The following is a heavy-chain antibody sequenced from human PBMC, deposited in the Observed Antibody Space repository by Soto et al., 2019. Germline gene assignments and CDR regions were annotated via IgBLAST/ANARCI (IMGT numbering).Heavy chain of an antibody. J-gene: IGHJ3*02. CDR3: ARAPHSKDAFEI. CDR2: INSDGSST. D-gene: IGHD3-22*01. Sequence: GGSLRLSCAASGFTFSSYWMHLGRQAPGKGLVWVSRINSDGSSTSYADSVKGRFTISRDNAKNTLYLQMNSLRAEDTAVYYCARAPHSKDAFEIWGQGTMVTVSS. V-gene: IGHV3-74*01. CDR1: GFTFSSYW.